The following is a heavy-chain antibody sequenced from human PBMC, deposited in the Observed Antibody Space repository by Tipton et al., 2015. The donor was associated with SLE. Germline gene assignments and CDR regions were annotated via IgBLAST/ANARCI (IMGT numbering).Heavy chain of an antibody. CDR1: GFTFRNSV. V-gene: IGHV3-33*01. Sequence: SGFTFRNSVIHWVRQAPGKGLEWVAAVWSDGSNNYYADSVKGRFTISRDNSKNTVYLQMNSVRAEDTAVYYCTREARGFDYWGQGTLVTVSS. CDR2: VWSDGSNN. J-gene: IGHJ4*02. CDR3: TREARGFDY.